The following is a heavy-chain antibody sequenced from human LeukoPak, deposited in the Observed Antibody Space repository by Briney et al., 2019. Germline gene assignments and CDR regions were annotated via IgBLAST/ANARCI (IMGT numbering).Heavy chain of an antibody. D-gene: IGHD6-6*01. J-gene: IGHJ4*02. CDR1: GFTFSSYW. Sequence: GGSLRLACAASGFTFSSYWMHWVRQAPGKGLVWVSRINSDGSSTSYADSVKGRFTISRDNAKNTLYLQMNSLRAEDTAVYYCASSGWSSSSSGGFDYWGQGTLVTVSS. CDR3: ASSGWSSSSSGGFDY. V-gene: IGHV3-74*01. CDR2: INSDGSST.